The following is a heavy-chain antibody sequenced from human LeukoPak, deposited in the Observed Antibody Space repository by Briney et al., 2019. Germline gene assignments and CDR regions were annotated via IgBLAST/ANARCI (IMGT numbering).Heavy chain of an antibody. V-gene: IGHV4-30-4*07. D-gene: IGHD3-9*01. Sequence: SETLSLTCAVSGGSISRGGYSWGWIRQPPGKGLEWIGYFYYSGSTYYNPSLKSRVTISLDTSKNQLSLKLSSVTAADTAVYYCARGSGLRYRLTRPFDYWGQGTLVTVSS. CDR3: ARGSGLRYRLTRPFDY. CDR1: GGSISRGGYS. CDR2: FYYSGST. J-gene: IGHJ4*02.